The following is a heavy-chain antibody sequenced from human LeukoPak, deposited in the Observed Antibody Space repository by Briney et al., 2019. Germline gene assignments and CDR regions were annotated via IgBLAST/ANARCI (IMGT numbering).Heavy chain of an antibody. V-gene: IGHV3-20*04. CDR3: ARGTLKAAATDFDY. D-gene: IGHD6-13*01. CDR1: GFTFDDYG. Sequence: RPGGSLRLSCAASGFTFDDYGMSWVRQAPGKGLEWVSGINWNGGSTGYADSVKGRFTISRDNAESSLYLQMNSLRAEDTALYYCARGTLKAAATDFDYWGQGTLVTVSS. CDR2: INWNGGST. J-gene: IGHJ4*02.